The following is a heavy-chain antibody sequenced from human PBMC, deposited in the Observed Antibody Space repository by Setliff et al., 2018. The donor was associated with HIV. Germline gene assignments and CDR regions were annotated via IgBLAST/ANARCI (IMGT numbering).Heavy chain of an antibody. J-gene: IGHJ4*02. CDR2: INPDSGGT. D-gene: IGHD6-6*01. Sequence: ASVKVSCKASGVTFRRFAFSWVRQAPGQGLEWMGWINPDSGGTNLAQKFLGRVTMTRDTSISTAYMELSRLRSDDTAVYYCAREAEQGERSSSWYFDYWGQGTLVTVSS. CDR3: AREAEQGERSSSWYFDY. V-gene: IGHV1-2*02. CDR1: GVTFRRFA.